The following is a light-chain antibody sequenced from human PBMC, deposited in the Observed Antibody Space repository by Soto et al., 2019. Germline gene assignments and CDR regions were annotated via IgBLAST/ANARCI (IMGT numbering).Light chain of an antibody. CDR3: QQCLTTPRT. V-gene: IGKV1-39*01. J-gene: IGKJ1*01. CDR2: GAS. Sequence: DIQMTQFPSSLSASVGDRVTITCRASQTISTCINWYQQKAGTAPKLIIYGASDLESGIPSRFSGSGSGTYFTLTISSLQPEDFAIYYCQQCLTTPRTFGQGTRVEI. CDR1: QTISTC.